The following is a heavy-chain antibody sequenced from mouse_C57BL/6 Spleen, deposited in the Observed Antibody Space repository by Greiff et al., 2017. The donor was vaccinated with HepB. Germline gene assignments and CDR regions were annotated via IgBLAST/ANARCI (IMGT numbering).Heavy chain of an antibody. J-gene: IGHJ3*01. CDR2: FYPGSGSI. Sequence: QVQLKQSGAELVKPGASVKLSCKASGYTFTEYTIHWVKQRSGQGLEWIGWFYPGSGSIKYNEKFKDKATLTADKSSSTVYMELSRLTSEDSAVYFCARHEPVIYYYGSSYGFAYWGQGTLVTVSA. V-gene: IGHV1-62-2*01. CDR1: GYTFTEYT. CDR3: ARHEPVIYYYGSSYGFAY. D-gene: IGHD1-1*01.